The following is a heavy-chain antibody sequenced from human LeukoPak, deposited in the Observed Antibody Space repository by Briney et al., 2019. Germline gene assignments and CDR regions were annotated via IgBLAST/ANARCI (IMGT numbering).Heavy chain of an antibody. CDR1: GFTFSSYA. J-gene: IGHJ4*02. D-gene: IGHD3-10*01. CDR2: ISVSGGST. Sequence: GGSLRLSCAASGFTFSSYAMSWVRQAPGKGLEWVSAISVSGGSTYYADSVKGRFTISRDNSKNTLYLQMNSLRAEDTAVYYCAKMSGRFGELSPFDYWGQGTLVTVSS. V-gene: IGHV3-23*01. CDR3: AKMSGRFGELSPFDY.